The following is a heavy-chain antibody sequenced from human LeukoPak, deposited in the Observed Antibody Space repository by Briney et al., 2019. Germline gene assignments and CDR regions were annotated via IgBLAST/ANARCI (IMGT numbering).Heavy chain of an antibody. J-gene: IGHJ4*02. CDR2: SYWDDDK. V-gene: IGHV2-5*02. D-gene: IGHD5-24*01. CDR1: GFSLSTRGVG. CDR3: AHTGLKEMATIYDYFDY. Sequence: SGPTLVKPTQTLTLTCTFSGFSLSTRGVGVGWIRQPPGKALEWLALSYWDDDKRYSPSLKSRLTITKDTSKNQVVLTMTNMDPVDTATYYCAHTGLKEMATIYDYFDYWGQGTLVTVSS.